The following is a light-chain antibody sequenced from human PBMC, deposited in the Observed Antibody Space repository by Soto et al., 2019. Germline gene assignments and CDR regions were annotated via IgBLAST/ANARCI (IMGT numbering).Light chain of an antibody. Sequence: QSALTQPASVSGSPGQSVTISCSGTSSDVGGNNFVSWYQHHPAKAPKLMIYEVSNPPSVVSNRFSGSKSSTTASPTICGLQDEEEADYYCGSYTSSSTLVFGTGTKLTVL. J-gene: IGLJ1*01. V-gene: IGLV2-14*01. CDR2: EVS. CDR1: SSDVGGNNF. CDR3: GSYTSSSTLV.